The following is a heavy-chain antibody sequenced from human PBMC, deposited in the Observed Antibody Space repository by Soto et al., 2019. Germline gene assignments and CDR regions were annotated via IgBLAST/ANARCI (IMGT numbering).Heavy chain of an antibody. CDR2: IYPGDSDT. CDR3: ARVWFGELSNYFDN. V-gene: IGHV5-51*01. D-gene: IGHD3-10*01. J-gene: IGHJ4*02. Sequence: GESLKISCKGSGYSFTSYWIGWVRQMPGEGLEWMGIIYPGDSDTIYSPSFQGQATTSADKSISTAYLQWSSLKASDTAMYYCARVWFGELSNYFDNWGQGTLVTVSS. CDR1: GYSFTSYW.